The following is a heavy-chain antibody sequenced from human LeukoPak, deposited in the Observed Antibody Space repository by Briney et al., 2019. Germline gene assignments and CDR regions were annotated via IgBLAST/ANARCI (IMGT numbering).Heavy chain of an antibody. Sequence: PSETLSLTCTVSGGSISSYYWSWIRQPPGKGLEWIGYIYYSGSTNYNPSLKSRVTISVDTSKNQFSLKLSSVTAADTAVYYCARLGGLGVFDYWAREPWSPSPQ. CDR2: IYYSGST. J-gene: IGHJ4*02. V-gene: IGHV4-59*08. CDR1: GGSISSYY. CDR3: ARLGGLGVFDY. D-gene: IGHD3/OR15-3a*01.